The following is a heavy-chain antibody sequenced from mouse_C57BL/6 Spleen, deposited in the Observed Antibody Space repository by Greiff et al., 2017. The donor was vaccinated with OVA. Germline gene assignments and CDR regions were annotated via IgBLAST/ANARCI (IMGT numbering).Heavy chain of an antibody. Sequence: QVQLQQPGAELVRPGSSVKLSCKASGYTFTSYWMHWVKQRPKQGLEWIGNIDPSDSETHYNQKFKDKATLTVDKSSSTAYMQLSSLTSEDSAVYYCARNYGSSYYYYAMDYWGQGTSVTVSS. CDR2: IDPSDSET. J-gene: IGHJ4*01. D-gene: IGHD1-1*01. CDR1: GYTFTSYW. V-gene: IGHV1-52*01. CDR3: ARNYGSSYYYYAMDY.